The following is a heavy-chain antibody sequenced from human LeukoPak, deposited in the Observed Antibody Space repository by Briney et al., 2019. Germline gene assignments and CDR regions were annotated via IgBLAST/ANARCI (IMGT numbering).Heavy chain of an antibody. J-gene: IGHJ3*02. CDR1: VFPFSRYS. CDR3: AKSPLTTASGTGRAFDI. Sequence: GALRLSCTASVFPFSRYSMNWVRQAPGKGLEWVSYITSSGDTIYYADSVKGRFTISRDNAKNSVYLQMNSLRAEDTAEYYCAKSPLTTASGTGRAFDIWGQGTMVTVSS. CDR2: ITSSGDTI. V-gene: IGHV3-48*01. D-gene: IGHD1-26*01.